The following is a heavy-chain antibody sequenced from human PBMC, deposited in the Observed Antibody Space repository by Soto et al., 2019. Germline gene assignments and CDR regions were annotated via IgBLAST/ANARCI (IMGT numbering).Heavy chain of an antibody. J-gene: IGHJ4*02. CDR1: GGSFSGYY. Sequence: TSETLSLTCAVYGGSFSGYYWSWIRQPPGKGLEWIGEINHSGSTNYNPSLKSRVTISVDTSKNQFSLKLSSVTAADTAVYYCARGVPYYGSGSYYDYWGQGTLVTVSS. D-gene: IGHD3-10*01. CDR2: INHSGST. CDR3: ARGVPYYGSGSYYDY. V-gene: IGHV4-34*01.